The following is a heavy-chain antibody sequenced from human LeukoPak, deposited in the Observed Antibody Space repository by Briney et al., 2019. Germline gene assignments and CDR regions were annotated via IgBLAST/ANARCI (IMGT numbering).Heavy chain of an antibody. J-gene: IGHJ4*02. CDR2: MNPNSGNT. CDR1: GYTFTSYD. CDR3: ARGYEAVREQPVDY. D-gene: IGHD3-10*01. V-gene: IGHV1-8*01. Sequence: ASVKVSCKASGYTFTSYDINWVRQATGQGLEWMGWMNPNSGNTGYAQKFQGRVTMTRNTSISTAYMELSSLRSEDTAVYYCARGYEAVREQPVDYWGQGTLVTVSS.